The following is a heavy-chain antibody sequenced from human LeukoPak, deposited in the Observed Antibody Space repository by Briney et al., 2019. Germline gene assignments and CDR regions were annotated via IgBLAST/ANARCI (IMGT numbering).Heavy chain of an antibody. CDR3: ARDLEGYGSGSYSLT. V-gene: IGHV1-69*13. D-gene: IGHD3-10*01. J-gene: IGHJ5*02. Sequence: GASVKVSCKASGGTFSSYAISWVRQAPGQGLEWMGGIIPIFGTANYAQKFQGRVTITADESTSTAYMELSSLRSEDTAVYYCARDLEGYGSGSYSLTWGQGTLVTVSS. CDR1: GGTFSSYA. CDR2: IIPIFGTA.